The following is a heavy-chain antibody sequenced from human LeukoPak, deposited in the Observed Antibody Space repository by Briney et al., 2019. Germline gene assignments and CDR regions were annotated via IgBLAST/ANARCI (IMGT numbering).Heavy chain of an antibody. CDR3: AKEWYVGSPPDY. J-gene: IGHJ4*02. D-gene: IGHD3-10*01. V-gene: IGHV3-30*02. CDR1: GFIFSDYG. Sequence: GGSLRLSCGVSGFIFSDYGMHWVRQAPGKGLEWVASIRFDGSNNYYADSVKGRFTISRDNSRNTLYLQMNSLRPEDTALYYCAKEWYVGSPPDYWGQGTQVTVSS. CDR2: IRFDGSNN.